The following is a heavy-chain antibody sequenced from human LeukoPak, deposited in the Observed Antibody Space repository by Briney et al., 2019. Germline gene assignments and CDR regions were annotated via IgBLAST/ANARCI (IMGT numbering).Heavy chain of an antibody. CDR2: IYYSGST. CDR1: GGSISSHY. CDR3: ARAGITIFGVVISHAFDI. V-gene: IGHV4-59*11. J-gene: IGHJ3*02. D-gene: IGHD3-3*01. Sequence: SETLSLTCTVSGGSISSHYWSWIRQPPGKGLEWIGYIYYSGSTNYNPSLKSRVTISVDTSKNQFSLKLSSVTAADTAVYYCARAGITIFGVVISHAFDIWGQGTMVTVSS.